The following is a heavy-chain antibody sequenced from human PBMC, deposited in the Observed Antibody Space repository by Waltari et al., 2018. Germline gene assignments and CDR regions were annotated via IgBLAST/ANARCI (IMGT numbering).Heavy chain of an antibody. CDR1: GFTFSRYA. V-gene: IGHV3-30-3*01. J-gene: IGHJ6*02. CDR3: ARANGDYAYGMDV. CDR2: ISYDGSNK. Sequence: QVQLVESGGGVVQPGRSLRLSCAASGFTFSRYAMHWVRQAPGKGLEWVAVISYDGSNKYYADSVKGRFTISRDNSKNTLYLQMNSLRAEDTAVYYCARANGDYAYGMDVWGQGTTVTVSS. D-gene: IGHD4-17*01.